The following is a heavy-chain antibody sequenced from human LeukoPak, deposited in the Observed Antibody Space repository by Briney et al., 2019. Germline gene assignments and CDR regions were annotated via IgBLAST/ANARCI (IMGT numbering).Heavy chain of an antibody. J-gene: IGHJ4*02. CDR2: ITDDATT. CDR1: GFTFSSAW. CDR3: VRDRVGPDY. D-gene: IGHD1-26*01. V-gene: IGHV3-74*03. Sequence: PGGSLRLSCAASGFTFSSAWMHWVRQAPGTGLVWVSRITDDATTTYADSVKGRFTISRDNAKHILYLQMNSLRAEDTAVYYCVRDRVGPDYWGQGTLVTVSS.